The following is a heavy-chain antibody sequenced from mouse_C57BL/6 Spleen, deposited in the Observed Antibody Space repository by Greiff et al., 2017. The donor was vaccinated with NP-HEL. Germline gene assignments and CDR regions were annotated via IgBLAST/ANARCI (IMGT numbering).Heavy chain of an antibody. CDR1: GYTFTSYW. CDR3: ARNSGDY. D-gene: IGHD3-1*01. V-gene: IGHV1-50*01. Sequence: QVQLQQSGAELVKPGASVKLSCKASGYTFTSYWMQWVKQRPGQGLEWIGEIDPSDSYTNYNQKFKGKATLTVDTSSSTAYMQLSSLTSEDSAVYYCARNSGDYWGQGTTLTVSS. CDR2: IDPSDSYT. J-gene: IGHJ2*01.